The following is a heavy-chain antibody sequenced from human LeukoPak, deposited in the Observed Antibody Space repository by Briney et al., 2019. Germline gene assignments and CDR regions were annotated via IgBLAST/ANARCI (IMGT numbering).Heavy chain of an antibody. CDR2: ISDSGNT. CDR3: AKAPVTTCRGAYCYPFDY. D-gene: IGHD2-21*01. J-gene: IGHJ4*02. CDR1: GFTLSSYA. V-gene: IGHV3-23*01. Sequence: GGSLRLSCAASGFTLSSYAMSWVRQAPGKGLECVSAISDSGNTYHADSVKGRFTISRDSSKNTLFLQMNRLRPEDAAVYYCAKAPVTTCRGAYCYPFDYWGQGTLVTVSS.